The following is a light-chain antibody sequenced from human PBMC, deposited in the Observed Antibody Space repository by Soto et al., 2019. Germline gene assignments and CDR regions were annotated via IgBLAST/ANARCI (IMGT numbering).Light chain of an antibody. CDR3: QQYGSPALS. Sequence: EIVVTQSPGTLSLSPGERATLSCRAAQSINSNNLAWYQQRPGQGPRLLIYGASTRATGIPDRFSGSGSGTDFTLTITRVEPEDFAMYYCQQYGSPALSFGGGTKVEI. CDR1: QSINSNN. CDR2: GAS. J-gene: IGKJ4*01. V-gene: IGKV3-20*01.